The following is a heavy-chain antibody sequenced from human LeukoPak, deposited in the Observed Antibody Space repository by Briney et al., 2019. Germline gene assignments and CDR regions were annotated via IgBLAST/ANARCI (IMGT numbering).Heavy chain of an antibody. CDR3: AREVHNPPAGYRGWSWFDP. CDR1: GGSISSSSYY. Sequence: PSETLSLTCTVSGGSISSSSYYWGWIRQPPGKGLEWIGSIYYSGSTYYNPSLKSRVTISVDTSKNQFSLKLSSVTAADTAVYYCAREVHNPPAGYRGWSWFDPWGQGTLVTVSS. J-gene: IGHJ5*02. D-gene: IGHD6-19*01. CDR2: IYYSGST. V-gene: IGHV4-39*07.